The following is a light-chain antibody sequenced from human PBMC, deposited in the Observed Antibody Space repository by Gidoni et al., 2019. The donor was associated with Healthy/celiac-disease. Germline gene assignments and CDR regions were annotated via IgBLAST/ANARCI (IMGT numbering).Light chain of an antibody. Sequence: EIVMTQYPATLSVSPGERATLSCRASQSVSSNLAWYKQKPGQAPRLLIYGASTRATGIPARFSGSGSGTEFTLTISSLQSEDFAVYYCQQYNNWPPRRTFGQGTKVEIK. V-gene: IGKV3-15*01. CDR2: GAS. CDR3: QQYNNWPPRRT. CDR1: QSVSSN. J-gene: IGKJ1*01.